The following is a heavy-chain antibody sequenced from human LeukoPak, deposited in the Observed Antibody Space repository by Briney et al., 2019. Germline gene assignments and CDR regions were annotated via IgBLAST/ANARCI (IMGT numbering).Heavy chain of an antibody. D-gene: IGHD2-15*01. V-gene: IGHV4-39*01. CDR2: IYYSGST. CDR3: ARGYCSGGSCYTFDY. J-gene: IGHJ4*02. Sequence: KPSETLSLTCTVSGGSISSSSYYWGWIRQPPGKGLGWIGSIYYSGSTYYNPSLKSRVTISVDTSKNQFSLKLSSVTAADTAVYYCARGYCSGGSCYTFDYWGQGTLVTVSS. CDR1: GGSISSSSYY.